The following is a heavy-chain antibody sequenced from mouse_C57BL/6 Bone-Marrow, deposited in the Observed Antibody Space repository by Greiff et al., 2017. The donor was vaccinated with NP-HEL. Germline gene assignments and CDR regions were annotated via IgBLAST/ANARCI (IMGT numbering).Heavy chain of an antibody. CDR1: GFNIKDDY. J-gene: IGHJ3*01. D-gene: IGHD1-1*01. CDR3: TTGYYYGSSYPAY. V-gene: IGHV14-4*01. CDR2: IDPENGDT. Sequence: LVESGAELVRPGASVKLSCTASGFNIKDDYMHWVKQRPEQGLEWIGWIDPENGDTEYASKFQGKATITADTSSNTAYLLLSSLTSEDTAVSYCTTGYYYGSSYPAYWGQGTLVTVSA.